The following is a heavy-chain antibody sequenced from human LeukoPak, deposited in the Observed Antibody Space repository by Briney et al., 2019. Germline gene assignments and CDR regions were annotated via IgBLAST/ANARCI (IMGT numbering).Heavy chain of an antibody. Sequence: GGSLRLSCAASGFTFSSYWMSWVRQAPGKGLEWVANIKQDGSEKYYVDSVKGRFTISRDNAKNSLYLQMNSLRAEDTAVYYCARTLIAAAGKGIWYFDYWGQGTLVTVSS. CDR3: ARTLIAAAGKGIWYFDY. J-gene: IGHJ4*02. D-gene: IGHD6-13*01. CDR2: IKQDGSEK. V-gene: IGHV3-7*03. CDR1: GFTFSSYW.